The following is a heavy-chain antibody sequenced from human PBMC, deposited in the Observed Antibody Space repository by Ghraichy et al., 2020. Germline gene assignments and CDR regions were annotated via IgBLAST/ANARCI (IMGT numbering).Heavy chain of an antibody. CDR2: IYYSGST. J-gene: IGHJ5*02. CDR3: ARAGFGKGWFDP. D-gene: IGHD3-10*01. CDR1: GGSISSGDYY. Sequence: SETLSLTCTVSGGSISSGDYYWSWIRQPPGKGLEWIGYIYYSGSTYYNPSLKSRVTISVDTSKNQFSLKLSSVTAADTAVYYCARAGFGKGWFDPWGQGTLVTVSS. V-gene: IGHV4-30-4*01.